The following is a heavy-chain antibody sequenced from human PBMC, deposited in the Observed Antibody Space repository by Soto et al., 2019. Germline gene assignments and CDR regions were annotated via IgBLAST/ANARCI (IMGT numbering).Heavy chain of an antibody. Sequence: QVQLVESGGGVVQPGRSLRLSCAASGFTVSSYAMHWVRQAPGKGLEWVAVISYDGSNKYYADSVKGRFTISRDNSKNTLYLQMNSLRAEDTAGYYCARAREGGCLVISPSFADWGQGTLVTVSS. V-gene: IGHV3-30-3*01. J-gene: IGHJ4*02. D-gene: IGHD6-19*01. CDR2: ISYDGSNK. CDR3: ARAREGGCLVISPSFAD. CDR1: GFTVSSYA.